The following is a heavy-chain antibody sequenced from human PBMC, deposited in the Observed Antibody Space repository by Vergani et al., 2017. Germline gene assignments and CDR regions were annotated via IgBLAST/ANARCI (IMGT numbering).Heavy chain of an antibody. V-gene: IGHV3-15*01. CDR2: IKSKTDGGTT. J-gene: IGHJ4*02. CDR3: TTMIVGATTDVDY. Sequence: EVQLVESGGGLVKPGGSLRLSCAASGFTFSNAWMSWVRQAPGKGLEWVGRIKSKTDGGTTEYAAHVKGRFTISRDDSKNTLYLQMNSLKTEDTAGYYCTTMIVGATTDVDYWGQGTLVTVSS. D-gene: IGHD1-26*01. CDR1: GFTFSNAW.